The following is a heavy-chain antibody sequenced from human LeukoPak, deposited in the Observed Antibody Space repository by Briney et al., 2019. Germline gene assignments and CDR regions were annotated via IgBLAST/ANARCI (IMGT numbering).Heavy chain of an antibody. V-gene: IGHV1-69*13. CDR2: IIPIFGTA. D-gene: IGHD3-9*01. J-gene: IGHJ4*02. CDR3: ARDRRYYDILTGYSYFDY. CDR1: GGTFSSYA. Sequence: ASVKVSCKASGGTFSSYAISWVRQAPGQGLEWMGRIIPIFGTANYAQKFQGRVTITADESTSTAYMELSSLRSEDTAVYYCARDRRYYDILTGYSYFDYWGQGTLVTVSS.